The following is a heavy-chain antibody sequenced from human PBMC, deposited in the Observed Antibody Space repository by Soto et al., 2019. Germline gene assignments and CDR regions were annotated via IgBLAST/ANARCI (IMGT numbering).Heavy chain of an antibody. Sequence: SQTLSLTCAISGDSVSSNSAAWNWIRQSPSRGLEWLGRTYYRSKWYNDYAVSVKSRITINPDTSKNQFSLQLNSVTPEDTAVYYCARTPPHEVYFECYSPDHDLLDVPGQRTTDTGSS. CDR3: ARTPPHEVYFECYSPDHDLLDV. J-gene: IGHJ6*02. CDR1: GDSVSSNSAA. V-gene: IGHV6-1*01. D-gene: IGHD3-9*01. CDR2: TYYRSKWYN.